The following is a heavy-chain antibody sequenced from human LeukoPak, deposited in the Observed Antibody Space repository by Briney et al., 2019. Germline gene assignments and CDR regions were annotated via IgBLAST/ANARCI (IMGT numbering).Heavy chain of an antibody. D-gene: IGHD4-11*01. CDR3: ASRYFDY. J-gene: IGHJ4*02. V-gene: IGHV3-23*01. Sequence: GGSLRLSCAASGFTFSSDAMSWVRQAPGEGLEWVSGISNSGSSTNYADSVKGRFTISRDNSKNTLYLQMNSLRAEDTAVYYCASRYFDYWGQGTLVTVSS. CDR2: ISNSGSST. CDR1: GFTFSSDA.